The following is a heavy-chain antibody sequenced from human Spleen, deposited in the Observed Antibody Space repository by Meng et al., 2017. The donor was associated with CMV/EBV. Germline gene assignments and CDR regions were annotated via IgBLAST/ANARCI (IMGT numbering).Heavy chain of an antibody. D-gene: IGHD1-7*01. CDR2: IYYSGST. CDR3: ARGHGNMNYPMYWFDP. CDR1: GGSISSSSYY. J-gene: IGHJ5*02. Sequence: SETLSLTCTVSGGSISSSSYYWGWIRQPPGKGLEWIGYIYYSGSTNYNPSLKSRVTISVDTSKNQFSLKLSSVTAADTAVYYCARGHGNMNYPMYWFDPWGQGTLVTVSS. V-gene: IGHV4-61*05.